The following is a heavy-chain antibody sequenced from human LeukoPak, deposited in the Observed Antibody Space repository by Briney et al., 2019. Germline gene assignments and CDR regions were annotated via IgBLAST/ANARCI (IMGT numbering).Heavy chain of an antibody. CDR3: ARGGPWELLLRIDY. CDR2: ISYDGSNK. Sequence: GGSLRLSCAASGFTFSSYAMHWVRQAPGKGLEWVAVISYDGSNKYYADSVKGRFTISRDNSKNTLYLQMNSLRAEDTAVYYCARGGPWELLLRIDYWGQGTLVTVSS. V-gene: IGHV3-30*04. J-gene: IGHJ4*02. CDR1: GFTFSSYA. D-gene: IGHD1-26*01.